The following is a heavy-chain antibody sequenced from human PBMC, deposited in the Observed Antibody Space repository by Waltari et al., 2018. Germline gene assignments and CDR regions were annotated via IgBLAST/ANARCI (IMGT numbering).Heavy chain of an antibody. V-gene: IGHV3-66*02. Sequence: EVPLVESGGGLVQPGGSLRLSGSASGLLVGSHYMSWVPQAPGKGLEWVSVLYDSGEAYYGDSVKGRFTISRDNSKNTVYLQMNTLSAEDTAVYYCARGLGPTLAYYFDYWGRGTLVTVSS. J-gene: IGHJ4*02. D-gene: IGHD3-10*01. CDR3: ARGLGPTLAYYFDY. CDR1: GLLVGSHY. CDR2: LYDSGEA.